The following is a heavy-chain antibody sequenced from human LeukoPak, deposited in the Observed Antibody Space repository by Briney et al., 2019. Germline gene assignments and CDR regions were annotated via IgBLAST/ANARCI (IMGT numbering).Heavy chain of an antibody. CDR2: INHSGST. V-gene: IGHV4-34*01. CDR1: GGSFSGYY. CDR3: ARRAIVVVPAASKTLDP. J-gene: IGHJ5*02. D-gene: IGHD2-2*01. Sequence: SETLSLTCAVYGGSFSGYYWSWIRQPPGKGLEWIGEINHSGSTNYNPSLKSRVTISVDTSKNQFSLRLSSVTAADTAVYYCARRAIVVVPAASKTLDPWGQGTLVTVSS.